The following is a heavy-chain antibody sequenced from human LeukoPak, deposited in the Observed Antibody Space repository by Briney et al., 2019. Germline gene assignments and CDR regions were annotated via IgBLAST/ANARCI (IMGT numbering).Heavy chain of an antibody. Sequence: SETLSLTCTVSGGSISSSGYNWGWIRQPPGKGLEWIGSISYSGSTYYNPPLKSRVTTSADTSKNQFSLKLNSVTAADTAVYYCARRRSSNSYSWFEPWGQGTLVTVSS. V-gene: IGHV4-39*01. CDR2: ISYSGST. J-gene: IGHJ5*02. D-gene: IGHD6-13*01. CDR1: GGSISSSGYN. CDR3: ARRRSSNSYSWFEP.